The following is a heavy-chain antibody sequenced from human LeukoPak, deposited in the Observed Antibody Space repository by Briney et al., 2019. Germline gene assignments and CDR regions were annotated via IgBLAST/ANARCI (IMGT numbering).Heavy chain of an antibody. Sequence: ASVKVSCKASGYTFTGYYMHWVRQAPGQRLEWMGWINAGNGNTKYSQEFQGRVTITRDTSASTAYMELSSLRSEDMAVYYCARAAGSSWYLYYFDYWGQGTLVTVSS. CDR1: GYTFTGYY. D-gene: IGHD6-13*01. J-gene: IGHJ4*02. CDR2: INAGNGNT. CDR3: ARAAGSSWYLYYFDY. V-gene: IGHV1-3*03.